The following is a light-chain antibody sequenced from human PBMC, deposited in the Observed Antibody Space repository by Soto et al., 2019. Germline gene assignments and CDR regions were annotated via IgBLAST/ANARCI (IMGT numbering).Light chain of an antibody. CDR2: DVS. CDR1: GSDVGGYDF. J-gene: IGLJ2*01. V-gene: IGLV2-11*01. CDR3: CSFAGTYTVV. Sequence: QSVLTQLRSVSGSPGQSVTLSCSGSGSDVGGYDFVSWYQQHPGKAPKLIIYDVSKRPSGVPDRYSGSKSGNTASLTISGLQAEDEADYYCCSFAGTYTVVFGGGTKLTVL.